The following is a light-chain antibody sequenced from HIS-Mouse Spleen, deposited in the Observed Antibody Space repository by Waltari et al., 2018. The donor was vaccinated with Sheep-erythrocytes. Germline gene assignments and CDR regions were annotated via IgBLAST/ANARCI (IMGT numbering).Light chain of an antibody. Sequence: DIVMTQSPDSLAVSLGERATSNCKSSQSVLYSSNNKNYLAWYQQKPGQPPKLLIYWASTRESGVPDRFSGSGSGTDFTLTISSLQAEDVAVYYCQQYNSYAPLTFGGGTKVEIK. V-gene: IGKV4-1*01. CDR3: QQYNSYAPLT. CDR1: QSVLYSSNNKNY. J-gene: IGKJ4*01. CDR2: WAS.